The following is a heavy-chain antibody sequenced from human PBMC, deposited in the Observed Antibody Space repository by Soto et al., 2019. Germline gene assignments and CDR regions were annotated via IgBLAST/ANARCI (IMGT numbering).Heavy chain of an antibody. CDR3: ARSGSGYTWFNEF. V-gene: IGHV1-69*13. J-gene: IGHJ4*02. CDR1: GGLFSSYP. Sequence: SVKVSCKATGGLFSSYPISWVRQAPGQGLEWMGGIIPVFQTPYYTQKFQGRVTITADESANTAYMELSSLRSEDTAIYYCARSGSGYTWFNEFWGQGTLVTVSS. CDR2: IIPVFQTP. D-gene: IGHD3-22*01.